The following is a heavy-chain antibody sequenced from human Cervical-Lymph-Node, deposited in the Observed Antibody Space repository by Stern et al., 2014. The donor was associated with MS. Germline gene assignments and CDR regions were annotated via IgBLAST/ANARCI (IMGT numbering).Heavy chain of an antibody. Sequence: EVQLVQSGAEVKKSGESLKISCKGSGYSFTAYWIGWVRQMPGEGPEWMGVIYPGDSDTRYSPSFQGQVAISADKSISTAYLQWSSLKASDTAMYYCARVDRNSIDNWGQGTLVTVSS. CDR1: GYSFTAYW. J-gene: IGHJ4*02. V-gene: IGHV5-51*03. CDR2: IYPGDSDT. D-gene: IGHD4-23*01. CDR3: ARVDRNSIDN.